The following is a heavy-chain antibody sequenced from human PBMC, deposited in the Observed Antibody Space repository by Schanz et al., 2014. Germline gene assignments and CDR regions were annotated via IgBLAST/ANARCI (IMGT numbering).Heavy chain of an antibody. CDR1: GYTFINHG. CDR3: ARDRDQWDGNYLDY. Sequence: QVRLVQSGAEVKKPGASVNVSCRASGYTFINHGLSWVRRAPGQGLEWMGWIGGSDGNTNFAQKFQGRVTMTTDTSTSTVYMELRSLTSDDSAVYYCARDRDQWDGNYLDYWGQGTLVTVSS. CDR2: IGGSDGNT. V-gene: IGHV1-18*01. D-gene: IGHD1-26*01. J-gene: IGHJ4*02.